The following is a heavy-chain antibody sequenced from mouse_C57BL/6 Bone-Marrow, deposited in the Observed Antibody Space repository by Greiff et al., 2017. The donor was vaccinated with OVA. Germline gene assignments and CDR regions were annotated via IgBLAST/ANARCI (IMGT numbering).Heavy chain of an antibody. CDR3: ALITTVVATRDY. V-gene: IGHV14-2*01. Sequence: VQLKESGAELVKPGASVKLSCTASGFNIKDYYMHWVKQRTEQGLEWIGRIDPEDGETKYAPKFQGKATITADTSSNTAYLQLSSLTSEDTAVYYCALITTVVATRDYWGQGTTLTVSS. J-gene: IGHJ2*01. CDR2: IDPEDGET. CDR1: GFNIKDYY. D-gene: IGHD1-1*01.